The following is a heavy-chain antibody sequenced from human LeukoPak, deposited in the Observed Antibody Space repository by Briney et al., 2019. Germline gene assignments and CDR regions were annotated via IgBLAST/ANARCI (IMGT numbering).Heavy chain of an antibody. V-gene: IGHV4-39*07. D-gene: IGHD1-26*01. J-gene: IGHJ4*02. CDR3: AREGYSGISSYFDY. CDR1: GGSISSSSYY. CDR2: IYYSGST. Sequence: PSETLSLTCTVSGGSISSSSYYWGWIRQPPGKGLEWIGSIYYSGSTYYNPSLKSRVTISVDKSKNQFSLKLSSVTAADTAVYYCAREGYSGISSYFDYWGQGTLVTVSS.